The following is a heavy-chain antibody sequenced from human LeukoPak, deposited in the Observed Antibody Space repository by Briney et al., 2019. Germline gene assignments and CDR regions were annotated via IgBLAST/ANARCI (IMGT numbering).Heavy chain of an antibody. Sequence: GGSLRLSCAASGFSFSSYGMHWIRQAPGKGLEWVSYISSSGSTIYYADSVKGRFTISRENAKNSLYLQMNSLRAEDTAVYYCARGGSSGYWRYFDYWGQGTLVTVSS. CDR1: GFSFSSYG. V-gene: IGHV3-48*04. D-gene: IGHD3-22*01. J-gene: IGHJ4*02. CDR3: ARGGSSGYWRYFDY. CDR2: ISSSGSTI.